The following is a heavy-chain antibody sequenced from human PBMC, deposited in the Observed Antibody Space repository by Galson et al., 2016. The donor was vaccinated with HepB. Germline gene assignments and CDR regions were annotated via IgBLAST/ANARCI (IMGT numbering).Heavy chain of an antibody. J-gene: IGHJ4*02. Sequence: SETLSLTCTVSGGSVSSGNNYWSWIRQPPGKGLECIGYIYYSGYTNYNPSLKSRVIISLDTSKNQFSLKLNSVTAADTAVYYCARALKGRGSGSSSGFDYWGQGSLVTVSS. V-gene: IGHV4-61*01. CDR1: GGSVSSGNNY. CDR3: ARALKGRGSGSSSGFDY. CDR2: IYYSGYT. D-gene: IGHD6-6*01.